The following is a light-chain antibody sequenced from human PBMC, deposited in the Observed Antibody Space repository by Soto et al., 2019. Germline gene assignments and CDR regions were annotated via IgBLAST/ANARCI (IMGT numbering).Light chain of an antibody. CDR3: SSYTSSSTPLYV. Sequence: QPSPLYGSPGPSTTISRPGTRSDVGGYNYVSWYQQHPGKAPKLMIYDVSNRPSGVSNRFSGSKSGNTASLTISGLQAEDEADYYCSSYTSSSTPLYVFGTGTKVTVL. CDR1: RSDVGGYNY. V-gene: IGLV2-14*01. J-gene: IGLJ1*01. CDR2: DVS.